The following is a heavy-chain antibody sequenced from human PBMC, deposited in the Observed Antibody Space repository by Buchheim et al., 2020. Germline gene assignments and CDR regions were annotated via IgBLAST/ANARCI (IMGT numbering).Heavy chain of an antibody. CDR1: GFTFSSYA. D-gene: IGHD2-2*01. V-gene: IGHV3-23*01. Sequence: EVQLLESGGGLVQPGGSLRLSCAASGFTFSSYAMSWVRQAPGQGLEWVSAISGSGGSTYYADSVKGRFTISRDNSKNTLFLQMNSLRAEDTAVYYCARSRPKIPAANWCFDYWGQGTL. CDR2: ISGSGGST. J-gene: IGHJ4*02. CDR3: ARSRPKIPAANWCFDY.